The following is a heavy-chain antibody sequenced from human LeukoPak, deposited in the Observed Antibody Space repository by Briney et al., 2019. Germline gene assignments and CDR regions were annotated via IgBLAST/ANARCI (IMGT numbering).Heavy chain of an antibody. CDR1: GFTVSSNY. J-gene: IGHJ6*02. CDR2: IYSGGST. D-gene: IGHD2-21*02. Sequence: GGSLRLSCAASGFTVSSNYMSWVRQAPGKGLEWVSVIYSGGSTYYADSVKGRFTISRDNSKNTLYLQMNSLRAEDTAVYYCARHRGAAYEVVTAFARYYGMDVWGQGTTVTVSS. CDR3: ARHRGAAYEVVTAFARYYGMDV. V-gene: IGHV3-66*04.